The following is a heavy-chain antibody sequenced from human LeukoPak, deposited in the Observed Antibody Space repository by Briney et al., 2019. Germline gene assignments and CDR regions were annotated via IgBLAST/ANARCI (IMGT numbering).Heavy chain of an antibody. V-gene: IGHV1-3*01. CDR3: ARSGRVAGSPFDY. CDR2: INAGNGNT. CDR1: GYTSTSYA. D-gene: IGHD6-19*01. Sequence: ASVKVSCKASGYTSTSYAMHWVRQAPGQRLEWMGWINAGNGNTKYSQKFQGRVTITRDTSASTAYMELSSLRSEDTAVYYCARSGRVAGSPFDYWGQGTLVTVSS. J-gene: IGHJ4*02.